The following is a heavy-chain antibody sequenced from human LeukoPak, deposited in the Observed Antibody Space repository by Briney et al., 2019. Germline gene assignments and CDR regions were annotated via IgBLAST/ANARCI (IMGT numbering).Heavy chain of an antibody. CDR2: ISSSGSTI. CDR3: ARDLAVAGIKVGYYGMDV. V-gene: IGHV3-11*01. J-gene: IGHJ6*02. Sequence: KPGGSLRLSCAASGFTFSDYYMSWIRQAPGKGLEWVSYISSSGSTICYADSVKGRFTISRDNAKNSLYLQMNSLRAEDTAVYYCARDLAVAGIKVGYYGMDVWGQGTTVTVSS. D-gene: IGHD6-19*01. CDR1: GFTFSDYY.